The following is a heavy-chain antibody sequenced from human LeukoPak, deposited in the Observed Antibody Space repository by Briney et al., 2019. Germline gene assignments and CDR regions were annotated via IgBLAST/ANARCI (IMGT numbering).Heavy chain of an antibody. CDR2: IDWDDDK. CDR1: GFSLSTGGMC. D-gene: IGHD4-23*01. V-gene: IGHV2-70*01. J-gene: IGHJ3*02. Sequence: SESGPALVKPTETLTLTCTFSGFSLSTGGMCVSWIRQPPGKALEWLALIDWDDDKYYSTSLKTRLTISKDTSKNQVVLTLTNMDPVDTATYYCARTSYGGLRGSGAFDIWGQGTMVTVSS. CDR3: ARTSYGGLRGSGAFDI.